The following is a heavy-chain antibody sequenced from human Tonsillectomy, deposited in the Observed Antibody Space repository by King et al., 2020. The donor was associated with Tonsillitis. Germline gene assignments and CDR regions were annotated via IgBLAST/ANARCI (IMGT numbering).Heavy chain of an antibody. CDR1: GSSFITYW. Sequence: VQSGAEVKKPGESLRISCKGSGSSFITYWFSWVRQMRGKGLEWMGRIDPSDSETKYSPSFQGHVTISADKSISTAYLHWSSLKASDTAMYYCARREGLGYWGQGTQVTVPS. J-gene: IGHJ4*02. CDR2: IDPSDSET. V-gene: IGHV5-10-1*03. CDR3: ARREGLGY. D-gene: IGHD3-16*01.